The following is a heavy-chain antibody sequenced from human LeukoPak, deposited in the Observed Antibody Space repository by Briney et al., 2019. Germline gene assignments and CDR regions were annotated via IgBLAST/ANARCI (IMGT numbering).Heavy chain of an antibody. J-gene: IGHJ4*02. D-gene: IGHD6-6*01. CDR1: GGTFSSYA. CDR3: ARTAARRFDY. Sequence: ASVKVSCKASGGTFSSYAISWVRQAPGQGLEWMGIVNPTGGSTTYAQKFQGRVTMTRDTSTSTVYMELSSLRSDDTAVYYCARTAARRFDYWGQGTLVTVSS. V-gene: IGHV1-46*01. CDR2: VNPTGGST.